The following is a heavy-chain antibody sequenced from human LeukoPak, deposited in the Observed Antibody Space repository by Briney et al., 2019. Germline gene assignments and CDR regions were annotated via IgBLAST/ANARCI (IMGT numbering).Heavy chain of an antibody. CDR3: ARGQSIYY. CDR2: IRRHSHTT. J-gene: IGHJ4*02. D-gene: IGHD3-10*01. V-gene: IGHV1-18*01. Sequence: GASVKVSCKASGYTFNNYFISWVRHAPGQRLEWVGWIRRHSHTTNYAEKVQGRVTMTTDPSTTPVYMELRSLRSDDTAVYFCARGQSIYYWGQGTPVTVSS. CDR1: GYTFNNYF.